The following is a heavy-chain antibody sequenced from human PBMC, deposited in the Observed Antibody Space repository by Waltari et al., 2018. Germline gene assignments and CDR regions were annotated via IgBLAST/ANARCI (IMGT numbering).Heavy chain of an antibody. D-gene: IGHD6-6*01. J-gene: IGHJ4*02. CDR3: AREYIAARQGYFDY. Sequence: QVQLQESGPGLVKPSETLSLTCTVSGGSISSYYWSWIRPPAGKGLEWIGRIYTSGSTNYNPSLKSRVTMSVDTSKNQFSLKLSSVTAADTAVYYCAREYIAARQGYFDYWGQGTLVTVSS. CDR1: GGSISSYY. V-gene: IGHV4-4*07. CDR2: IYTSGST.